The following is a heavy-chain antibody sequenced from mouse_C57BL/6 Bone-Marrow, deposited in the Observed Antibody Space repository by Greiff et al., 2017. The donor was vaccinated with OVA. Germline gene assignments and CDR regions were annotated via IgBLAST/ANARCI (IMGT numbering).Heavy chain of an antibody. D-gene: IGHD2-4*01. CDR1: GFTFSDYY. CDR3: ARPSRYDYDASAWFAY. CDR2: ISNGGGST. J-gene: IGHJ3*01. Sequence: EVMLVESGGGLVQPGGSLKLSCAASGFTFSDYYMYWVRQTPEKRLEWVAYISNGGGSTYYPDTVKGRITISRDNAKNTLYLQMSRLKSEDTAMYYCARPSRYDYDASAWFAYWGQGTLVTVSA. V-gene: IGHV5-12*01.